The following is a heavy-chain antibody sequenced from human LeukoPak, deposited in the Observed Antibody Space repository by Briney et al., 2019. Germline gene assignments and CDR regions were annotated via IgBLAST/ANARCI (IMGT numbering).Heavy chain of an antibody. CDR1: GFSVRDYA. Sequence: GGSLRLSCAASGFSVRDYAMHWVRQAPGKGLEWVAVMSYEETYKNYAEAVKGRFTISRDDSKNTLFVQMSSLRPEDTAVYYCARDFGVIRRSWGQGTLVSVSS. J-gene: IGHJ5*02. D-gene: IGHD3-3*01. CDR2: MSYEETYK. V-gene: IGHV3-30-3*01. CDR3: ARDFGVIRRS.